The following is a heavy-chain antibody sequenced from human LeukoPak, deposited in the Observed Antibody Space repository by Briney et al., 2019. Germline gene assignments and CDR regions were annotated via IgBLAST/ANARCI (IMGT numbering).Heavy chain of an antibody. CDR2: IYYSGST. CDR3: ARGEYYDFWSGYYGDAFDI. D-gene: IGHD3-3*01. CDR1: GGSISSSSYY. V-gene: IGHV4-39*07. J-gene: IGHJ3*02. Sequence: SETLSLTWTVSGGSISSSSYYWGWIRQPPGKGLEWIGSIYYSGSTYYNPSLKSRVTISVDTSKNQFSLKLSSVTAADTAVYYCARGEYYDFWSGYYGDAFDIWGQGTMVTVSS.